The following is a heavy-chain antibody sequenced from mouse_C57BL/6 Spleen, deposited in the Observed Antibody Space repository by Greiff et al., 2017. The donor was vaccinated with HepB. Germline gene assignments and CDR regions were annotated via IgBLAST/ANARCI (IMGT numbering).Heavy chain of an antibody. D-gene: IGHD4-1*01. J-gene: IGHJ2*01. CDR2: IDPSDSYT. CDR1: GYTFTSYW. V-gene: IGHV1-50*01. Sequence: VQLKQPGAELVKPGASVKLSCKASGYTFTSYWMQWVKQRPGQGLEWIGEIDPSDSYTNYNQKFKGKATLTVDTSSSTAYMQLSSLTSEDSAVYYCAREGTGAYYFDYWGQGTTLTVSS. CDR3: AREGTGAYYFDY.